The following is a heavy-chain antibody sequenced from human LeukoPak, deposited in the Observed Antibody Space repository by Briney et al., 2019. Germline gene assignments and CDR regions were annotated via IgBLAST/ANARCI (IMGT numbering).Heavy chain of an antibody. D-gene: IGHD5-12*01. CDR3: ARRVATYYFDY. CDR1: GFTFSSYA. Sequence: GVSLRLSCAASGFTFSSYAMSWVRQGPGKGLEWVSAISGSGGSTYHADSVKGRITISRDNSKNTLYLQMNSLRAEDTAVYYCARRVATYYFDYWGQGTLVTVSS. J-gene: IGHJ4*02. V-gene: IGHV3-23*01. CDR2: ISGSGGST.